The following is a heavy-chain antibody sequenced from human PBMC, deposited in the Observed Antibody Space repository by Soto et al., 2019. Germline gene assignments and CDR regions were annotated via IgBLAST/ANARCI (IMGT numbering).Heavy chain of an antibody. CDR1: GYSFTSYW. J-gene: IGHJ3*02. Sequence: PGESLKISCKGSGYSFTSYWIGWVRQMPGKGLEWMGIIYPGDSDTRYSPSFQGQVTISADKSITTAYLQWSSLKAADTAMYYCARYFYDSSGYLDAFDIWGQGTMVTVSS. CDR3: ARYFYDSSGYLDAFDI. V-gene: IGHV5-51*01. CDR2: IYPGDSDT. D-gene: IGHD3-22*01.